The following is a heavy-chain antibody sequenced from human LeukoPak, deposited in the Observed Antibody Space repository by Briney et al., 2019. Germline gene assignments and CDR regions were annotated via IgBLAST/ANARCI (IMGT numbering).Heavy chain of an antibody. J-gene: IGHJ2*01. Sequence: KPSETLSFTCTVSGDSISSSSYYWGWIRQPPGKGLEWIGSIYYSGSTYYNPSLKSRVTISLDTSKNQFSLSLSSVTAADTAVYYCVRVPLASNSPDLWGRGTLVTVSS. CDR2: IYYSGST. CDR1: GDSISSSSYY. V-gene: IGHV4-39*07. D-gene: IGHD6-19*01. CDR3: VRVPLASNSPDL.